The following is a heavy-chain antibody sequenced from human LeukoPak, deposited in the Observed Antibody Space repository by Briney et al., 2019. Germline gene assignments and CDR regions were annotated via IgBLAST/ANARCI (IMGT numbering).Heavy chain of an antibody. Sequence: SVKVSCKASGGTFSSYAISWVRQAPGQGLEWVGGIIPIFGTANYAQKFQGRVTITADESTSTAYMELSSLRSEDTAVYYCARVAVVPAAPFDYWGQGTLVTVSS. CDR2: IIPIFGTA. J-gene: IGHJ4*02. V-gene: IGHV1-69*13. CDR3: ARVAVVPAAPFDY. D-gene: IGHD2-2*01. CDR1: GGTFSSYA.